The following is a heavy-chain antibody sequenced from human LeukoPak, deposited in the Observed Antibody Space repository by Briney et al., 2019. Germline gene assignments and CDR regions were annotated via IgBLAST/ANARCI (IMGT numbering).Heavy chain of an antibody. D-gene: IGHD6-13*01. CDR1: GGSISSYY. CDR2: IYYSGST. V-gene: IGHV4-59*01. J-gene: IGHJ4*02. CDR3: ARGIAAAGTGY. Sequence: SETLSLTCTVSGGSISSYYWSWIRQPPGKGLEWIGYIYYSGSTNHNPSLKSRVTISVDTSKNQFSLKLSSVTAADTAVYYCARGIAAAGTGYWGQGTLVTVSS.